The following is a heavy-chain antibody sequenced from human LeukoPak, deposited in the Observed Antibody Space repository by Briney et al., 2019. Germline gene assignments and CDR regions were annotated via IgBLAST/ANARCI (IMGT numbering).Heavy chain of an antibody. J-gene: IGHJ4*02. CDR2: IRFDGSNK. CDR1: GFTFSSYG. V-gene: IGHV3-30*02. Sequence: QPGGSLRLSCAASGFTFSSYGMHWVRQAPGKGLEWVAFIRFDGSNKYYTDSVKGRFTLSRDNSKNTLYLQINNLRAEDTAVYYCAKFNRQYCSSTSCYGGFDYWGQGTLVTVSS. CDR3: AKFNRQYCSSTSCYGGFDY. D-gene: IGHD2-2*01.